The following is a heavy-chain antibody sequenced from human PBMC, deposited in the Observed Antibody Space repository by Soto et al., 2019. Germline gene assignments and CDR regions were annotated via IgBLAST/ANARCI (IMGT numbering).Heavy chain of an antibody. CDR3: ANSGSSTVTTAFDY. J-gene: IGHJ4*02. Sequence: ASVKVSCNASGYTFTSYYIHWVQQAPGQGLEWMGIINPSGGSTNYAQELQGRATVTSDTSTSTVYRELPSLRSDDPAVYYCANSGSSTVTTAFDYCGQGTLVNVSS. CDR2: INPSGGST. D-gene: IGHD4-17*01. V-gene: IGHV1-46*01. CDR1: GYTFTSYY.